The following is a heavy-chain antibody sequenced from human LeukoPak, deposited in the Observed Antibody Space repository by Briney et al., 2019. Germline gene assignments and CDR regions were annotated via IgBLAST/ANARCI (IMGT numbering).Heavy chain of an antibody. V-gene: IGHV3-23*01. D-gene: IGHD6-19*01. CDR2: ISGSGGST. Sequence: PGGSLRLSCAASGFTFSSYGMSWVRRAPGRGLEWVSGISGSGGSTYYADSVKGRFTISRDNAKNSLYLQMNSLRAEDTAVYYCARDNKAYSSGWDEGASWFDYWGQGTLVTVSS. J-gene: IGHJ4*02. CDR3: ARDNKAYSSGWDEGASWFDY. CDR1: GFTFSSYG.